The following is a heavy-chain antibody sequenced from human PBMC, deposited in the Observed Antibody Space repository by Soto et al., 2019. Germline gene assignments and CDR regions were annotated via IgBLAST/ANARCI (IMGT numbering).Heavy chain of an antibody. V-gene: IGHV1-8*01. J-gene: IGHJ6*02. CDR3: ARGSPWSLYYDSSGYPHFSA. CDR2: MNPNSGNT. D-gene: IGHD3-22*01. CDR1: GYTFTSYD. Sequence: GASVKVSCKASGYTFTSYDINWVRQATGQGLEWMGWMNPNSGNTGYAQKFQGRVTMTRNTSISTAYMELSSLRSEDTAVYYCARGSPWSLYYDSSGYPHFSAWGQGTTVTVS.